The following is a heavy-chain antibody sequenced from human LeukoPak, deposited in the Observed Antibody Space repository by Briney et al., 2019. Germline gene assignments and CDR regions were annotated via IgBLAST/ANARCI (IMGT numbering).Heavy chain of an antibody. CDR2: IKSKTDGGTT. CDR3: TTASVVDYGDFYFDY. V-gene: IGHV3-15*01. D-gene: IGHD4-17*01. Sequence: AGGSLRLSCAASGFTFSNAWMSWVRQAPGKGLEWVGRIKSKTDGGTTDYAAPVKGRFTISRDDSKNTLYLQMNSLKTEDTAVYYCTTASVVDYGDFYFDYWGQGTLVTVSS. J-gene: IGHJ4*02. CDR1: GFTFSNAW.